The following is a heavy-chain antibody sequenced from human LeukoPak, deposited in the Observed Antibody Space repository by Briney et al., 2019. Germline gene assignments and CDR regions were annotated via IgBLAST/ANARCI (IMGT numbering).Heavy chain of an antibody. CDR1: GFTFSSYA. J-gene: IGHJ6*04. Sequence: GGSLRLSCAASGFTFSSYAMSWVRQAPGKGLEWVSVISGSGDSTNYADSVKGRFTISRDNAKNSLYLQMNSLRAEDTAVYYCAELGITMIGGVWGKGTTVTISS. V-gene: IGHV3-23*01. D-gene: IGHD3-10*02. CDR3: AELGITMIGGV. CDR2: ISGSGDST.